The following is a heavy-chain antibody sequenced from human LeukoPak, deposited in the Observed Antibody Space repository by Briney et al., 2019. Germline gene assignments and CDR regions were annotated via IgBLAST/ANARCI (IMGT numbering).Heavy chain of an antibody. CDR2: ISNNGDST. J-gene: IGHJ6*02. CDR3: VRSDV. CDR1: GFTFSSYS. Sequence: PGGSLRLSCAASGFTFSSYSMNWVRQAPGKGLEYVSVISNNGDSTYYADSVKGRFTISRDNSKNTLYLQMSSLRAEDTAVYYCVRSDVWGQGTTVTVSS. V-gene: IGHV3-64D*06.